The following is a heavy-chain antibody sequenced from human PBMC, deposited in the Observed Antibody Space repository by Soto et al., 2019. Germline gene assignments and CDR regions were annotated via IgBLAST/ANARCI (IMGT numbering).Heavy chain of an antibody. J-gene: IGHJ4*02. CDR1: GGSFSGYY. Sequence: SETLSLTCGVYGGSFSGYYWSWIRQPPGKGLEWIGEINHSGSTNYNPSLKSRVTISVDTSKNQFSLKLSSVTAADTAVYYCARATTSTVVTPYHFDYWGQGTLVTVSS. CDR2: INHSGST. CDR3: ARATTSTVVTPYHFDY. D-gene: IGHD4-17*01. V-gene: IGHV4-34*01.